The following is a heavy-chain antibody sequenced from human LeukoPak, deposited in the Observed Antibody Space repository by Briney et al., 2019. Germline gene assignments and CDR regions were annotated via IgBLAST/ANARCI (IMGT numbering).Heavy chain of an antibody. CDR3: ARDGLRSGKYNWFDP. J-gene: IGHJ5*02. CDR2: IYYSGST. D-gene: IGHD3-16*01. V-gene: IGHV4-59*01. Sequence: SETLSLTCTVSGGSISSYYWGWIRQPPGKGLEWIGYIYYSGSTNYNPSLKSRVTISVDTSKNQFSLKLSSVTAADTAVYYCARDGLRSGKYNWFDPWGQGTLVTVSS. CDR1: GGSISSYY.